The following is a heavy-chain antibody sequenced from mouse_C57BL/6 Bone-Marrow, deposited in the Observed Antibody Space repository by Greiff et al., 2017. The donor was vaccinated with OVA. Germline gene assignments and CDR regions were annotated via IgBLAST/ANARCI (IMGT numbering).Heavy chain of an antibody. V-gene: IGHV1-55*01. CDR2: IYPGSGST. D-gene: IGHD1-1*01. CDR3: ARGGHYGSSFFDY. J-gene: IGHJ2*01. CDR1: GYTFTSYW. Sequence: VQLQQPGAELVKPGASVKMSCKASGYTFTSYWITWVKQRPGQGLEWIGDIYPGSGSTNYNEKFKSKATLTVDKSSSTAYMQLSSLTSEDSAVYYCARGGHYGSSFFDYWGQGTTLTVSS.